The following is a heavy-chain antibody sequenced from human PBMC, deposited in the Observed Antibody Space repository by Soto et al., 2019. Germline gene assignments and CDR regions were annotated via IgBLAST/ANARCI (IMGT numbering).Heavy chain of an antibody. CDR2: ISGSGGST. J-gene: IGHJ4*02. Sequence: LRLSCAASGFTFSSYAMSWVRQAPGKGLEWVSAISGSGGSTYYADSVKGRFTISRDNSKNTLYLQMNSLRAEDTAVYYCAKAMLDSSGPVLDYWGQGTLVTVS. CDR1: GFTFSSYA. D-gene: IGHD3-22*01. V-gene: IGHV3-23*01. CDR3: AKAMLDSSGPVLDY.